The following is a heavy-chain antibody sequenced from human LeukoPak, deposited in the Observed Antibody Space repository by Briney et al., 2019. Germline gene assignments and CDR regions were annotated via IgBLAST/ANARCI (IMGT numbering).Heavy chain of an antibody. CDR2: VRYGGSNK. V-gene: IGHV3-30*02. CDR3: TKGGSSSWDYFDY. CDR1: AFTFCSIA. Sequence: GGSLRLYCAASAFTFCSIAWSWVRKAPGNGFVWWAFVRYGGSNKYEDSVRGRFTISRDNSKNTMYLQMNGLRAEDTAVYYCTKGGSSSWDYFDYWSQGTLVTVSS. D-gene: IGHD6-13*01. J-gene: IGHJ4*02.